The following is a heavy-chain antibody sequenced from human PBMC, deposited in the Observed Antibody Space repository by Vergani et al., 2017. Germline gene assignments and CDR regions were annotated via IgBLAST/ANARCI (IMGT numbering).Heavy chain of an antibody. J-gene: IGHJ3*01. D-gene: IGHD2-8*02. Sequence: QVQLQQWGAGLLKPSETLSLTCAVYGGSFSGYYWSWIRQPPGKGLEWIGEINHSGSTNYNPPLKSRVTISVDTSKKQFSLKLTSVTASDTAVYYCARDGGEYYKDALDVWVQGTKVTVTS. CDR2: INHSGST. CDR1: GGSFSGYY. V-gene: IGHV4-34*01. CDR3: ARDGGEYYKDALDV.